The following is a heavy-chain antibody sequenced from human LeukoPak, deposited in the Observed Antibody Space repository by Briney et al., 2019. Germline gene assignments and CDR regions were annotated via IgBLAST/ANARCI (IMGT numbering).Heavy chain of an antibody. CDR1: GYTFTNYW. CDR3: ARQGWLHHNLDY. V-gene: IGHV5-51*01. D-gene: IGHD5-12*01. J-gene: IGHJ4*02. Sequence: GESLKISCKGSGYTFTNYWIGWVRQMPGKGLEWMGFIYLAESNTKYSPSFQGQVTISADKSISTAYLQWSSLKASDTAMYYCARQGWLHHNLDYWGQGTLVTVSS. CDR2: IYLAESNT.